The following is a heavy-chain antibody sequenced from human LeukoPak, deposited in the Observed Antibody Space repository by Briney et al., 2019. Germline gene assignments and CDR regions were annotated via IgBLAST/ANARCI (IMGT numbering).Heavy chain of an antibody. CDR3: ARGWPFYGRGWYFDY. CDR2: IKYDGIET. J-gene: IGHJ4*02. CDR1: GFTFSSYW. Sequence: PGGSLRLSCAASGFTFSSYWMSWVRQAPGKGLEWVAHIKYDGIETYYVESVKGRFTISRDNGKNSLYLQMYSLRGEDTAVYYCARGWPFYGRGWYFDYWGQGTLVTVSS. V-gene: IGHV3-7*01. D-gene: IGHD6-19*01.